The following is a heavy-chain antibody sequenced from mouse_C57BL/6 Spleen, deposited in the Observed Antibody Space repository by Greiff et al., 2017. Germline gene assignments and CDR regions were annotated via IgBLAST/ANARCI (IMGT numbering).Heavy chain of an antibody. CDR3: ARSESAMDY. Sequence: QVQLQQSGPELVKPGASVKISCKASGYAFSSSWMNWVKQRPGKGLEWIGRIYPGDGDTNYNGKFKGKATLTADKSSSTAYMQLSSLTSEYSAVYFCARSESAMDYWGQGTSVTVSS. CDR1: GYAFSSSW. V-gene: IGHV1-82*01. J-gene: IGHJ4*01. CDR2: IYPGDGDT.